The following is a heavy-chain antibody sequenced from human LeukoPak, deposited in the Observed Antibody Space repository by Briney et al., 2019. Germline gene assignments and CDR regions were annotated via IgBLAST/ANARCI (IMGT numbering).Heavy chain of an antibody. V-gene: IGHV4-38-2*02. CDR1: GYSISSGYY. Sequence: DPSETLSLTCTVSGYSISSGYYWGWIRQPPGKGLEWIGSIYHSGSTYYNPSLKSRVTISVDTSKNQFSLKLSSVTAADTAVYYCARGGGGLRYFDWLGYWGQGTLVTVSS. CDR2: IYHSGST. CDR3: ARGGGGLRYFDWLGY. D-gene: IGHD3-9*01. J-gene: IGHJ4*02.